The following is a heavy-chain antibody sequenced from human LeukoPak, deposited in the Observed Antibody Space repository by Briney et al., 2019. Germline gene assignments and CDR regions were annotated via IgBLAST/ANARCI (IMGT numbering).Heavy chain of an antibody. V-gene: IGHV4-34*01. Sequence: SETLSLTCAVYGGSFSGYYWSWIRQPPGKGLEWIGEINHSGSTNYNPSLKSRVTISVDTSKNQFSLKLSSVTAADTAVYYCASTIVVVPAASIAYYYYMDVWGKGTTVTVSS. CDR3: ASTIVVVPAASIAYYYYMDV. D-gene: IGHD2-2*01. J-gene: IGHJ6*03. CDR1: GGSFSGYY. CDR2: INHSGST.